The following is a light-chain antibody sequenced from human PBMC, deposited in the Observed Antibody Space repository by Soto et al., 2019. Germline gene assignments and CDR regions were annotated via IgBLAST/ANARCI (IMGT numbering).Light chain of an antibody. V-gene: IGKV3-11*01. J-gene: IGKJ5*01. CDR3: HQRNT. CDR1: QSVSTY. Sequence: EIVMTQSPDTLSLSPGETATLSCRASQSVSTYLAWYRQKPGQPPRLLIYDTSNRATGVPPRFSGSRSGTDFTLTISSVEPEDFALYFCHQRNTFGQGTRLEIK. CDR2: DTS.